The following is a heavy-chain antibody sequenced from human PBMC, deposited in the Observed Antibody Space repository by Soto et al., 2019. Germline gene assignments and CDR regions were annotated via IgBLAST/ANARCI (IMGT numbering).Heavy chain of an antibody. CDR2: IYYSGST. D-gene: IGHD4-17*01. Sequence: PSETLSLTCTVSGGSISSSSYYWGWIHQPPGKGLEWIGSIYYSGSTYYNPSLKSRVTISVDTSKNQFSLKLSSVTAADTAVYYCARHERRDYGDYPEGCWFDPWGQGTLVTVSS. J-gene: IGHJ5*02. CDR1: GGSISSSSYY. V-gene: IGHV4-39*01. CDR3: ARHERRDYGDYPEGCWFDP.